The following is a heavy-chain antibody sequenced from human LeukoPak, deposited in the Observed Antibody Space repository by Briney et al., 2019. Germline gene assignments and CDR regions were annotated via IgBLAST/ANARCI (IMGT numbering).Heavy chain of an antibody. J-gene: IGHJ4*02. CDR1: GFTFSSYW. CDR2: INSDGSST. V-gene: IGHV3-74*01. D-gene: IGHD3-22*01. CDR3: ASVTMIVSGYFDY. Sequence: GGSLRLSCAASGFTFSSYWMHWVRQAPGKGLVWVSRINSDGSSTSYADSVKGRFTISRDNAKNSLYLQMNSLRAEDTAVYYCASVTMIVSGYFDYWGQGTLVTVSS.